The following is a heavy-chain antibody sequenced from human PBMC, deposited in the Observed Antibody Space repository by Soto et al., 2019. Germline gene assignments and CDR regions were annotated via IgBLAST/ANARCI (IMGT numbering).Heavy chain of an antibody. J-gene: IGHJ6*02. V-gene: IGHV3-23*01. D-gene: IGHD2-2*01. CDR1: GFTFSSYA. CDR2: ISGSGGST. CDR3: AKYRSGYQLDGMDV. Sequence: PGRSLRLSCSASGFTFSSYAMSWVRQAPGKGLEWVSAISGSGGSTYYADSVKGRFTISRDNSKNTLYLQMNSLRAEDTAVYYCAKYRSGYQLDGMDVWGQGTTVTVSS.